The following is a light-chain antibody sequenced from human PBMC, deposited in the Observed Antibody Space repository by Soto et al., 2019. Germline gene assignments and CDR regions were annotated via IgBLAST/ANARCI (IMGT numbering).Light chain of an antibody. CDR3: AAWDDSLGEV. CDR2: KNN. V-gene: IGLV1-47*01. Sequence: QSVLTQPPSASGTPGQRVTISCSGSSSNIGNTDVYWYQQFPGTAPKLVVYKNNQRPSGVPDRFSGSKSGTSASLAISGLRSEDEADYYCAAWDDSLGEVFGTGTKVTVL. J-gene: IGLJ1*01. CDR1: SSNIGNTD.